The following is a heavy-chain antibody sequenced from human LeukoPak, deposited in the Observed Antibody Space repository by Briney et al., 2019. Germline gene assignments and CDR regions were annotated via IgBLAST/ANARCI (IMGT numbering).Heavy chain of an antibody. CDR2: IIPIFGTA. D-gene: IGHD4-11*01. J-gene: IGHJ4*02. V-gene: IGHV1-69*13. CDR1: GGTFSSYA. CDR3: ARGYSNLAPYFDY. Sequence: SVKVSCKASGGTFSSYAISWVRQAPGQGLEWMGGIIPIFGTANYAQKFQGRVTITADESTSTAYMELSSLRSEDTAVYYCARGYSNLAPYFDYWGQGTLVTVSS.